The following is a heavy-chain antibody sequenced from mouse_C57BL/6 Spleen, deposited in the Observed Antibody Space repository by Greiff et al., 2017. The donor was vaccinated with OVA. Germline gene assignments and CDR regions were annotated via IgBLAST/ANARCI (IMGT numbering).Heavy chain of an antibody. CDR3: ARHEEGSSRYWYFDV. CDR2: FYPGSGSI. J-gene: IGHJ1*03. CDR1: GYTFTEYT. D-gene: IGHD1-1*01. Sequence: VQRVESGAELVKPGASVKLSCKASGYTFTEYTIHWVKQRSGQGLEWIGWFYPGSGSIKYNEKFKDKATLTADKSSSTVYMELSRLTSEDSAVYFCARHEEGSSRYWYFDVWGTGTTVTVSS. V-gene: IGHV1-62-2*01.